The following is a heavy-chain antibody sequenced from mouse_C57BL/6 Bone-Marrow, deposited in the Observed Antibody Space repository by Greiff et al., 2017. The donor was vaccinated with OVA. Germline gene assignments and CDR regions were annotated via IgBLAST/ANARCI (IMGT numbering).Heavy chain of an antibody. D-gene: IGHD2-4*01. CDR2: IYPGDGDT. V-gene: IGHV1-82*01. CDR1: GYAFSSSW. Sequence: QAQLQQSGPELVKPGASVKISCKASGYAFSSSWMNWVKQRPGKGLEWIGRIYPGDGDTNYNGKFKGKATLTADKSSSTAYMQLSSLTSEDSAVYFCARRGVYYDYLWYFDVWGTGTTVTVSS. CDR3: ARRGVYYDYLWYFDV. J-gene: IGHJ1*03.